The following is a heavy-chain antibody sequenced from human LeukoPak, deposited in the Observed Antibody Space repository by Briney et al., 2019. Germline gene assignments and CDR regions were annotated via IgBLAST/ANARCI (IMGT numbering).Heavy chain of an antibody. V-gene: IGHV4-38-2*02. CDR2: IYYSGST. Sequence: SETLSLTCTVSGYSISSGYYWGWSRQPPGKGLEWIGSIYYSGSTYYNPSLKSRVTISVDTSKNQFSLKLSSVTAADTAVYYCARHSSDSGLLWFGESNDAFDIWGQGTMVTVSS. CDR3: ARHSSDSGLLWFGESNDAFDI. J-gene: IGHJ3*02. CDR1: GYSISSGYY. D-gene: IGHD3-10*01.